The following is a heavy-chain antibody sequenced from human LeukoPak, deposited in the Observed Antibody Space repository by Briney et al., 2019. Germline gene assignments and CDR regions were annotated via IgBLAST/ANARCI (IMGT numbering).Heavy chain of an antibody. CDR2: IWYDGSNQ. D-gene: IGHD1-1*01. CDR1: GFSFRSHG. Sequence: PGGSLRLSCAASGFSFRSHGMLWVRQAPGKGLEWMAVIWYDGSNQYYADSVKGRFTISRDNSKNMVFLQMNSLRDDDTAVYYCARDTTARYLDYWGQGTLVIVSS. J-gene: IGHJ4*02. V-gene: IGHV3-33*01. CDR3: ARDTTARYLDY.